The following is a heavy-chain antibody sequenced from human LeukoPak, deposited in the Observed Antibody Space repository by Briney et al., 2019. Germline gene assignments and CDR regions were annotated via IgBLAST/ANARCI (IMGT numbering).Heavy chain of an antibody. D-gene: IGHD2-15*01. CDR1: RFTFSRYT. V-gene: IGHV3-23*01. Sequence: PGGSLRLSCAASRFTFSRYTMTWVRQAPGKGLEWVSGISGSGDSTYYADSVKGRSTISRDNSKNTLYLQMNSLRSEDTAVYYCAADPRQCSGSFCSPHPGYWGQGTLVTVSS. J-gene: IGHJ4*02. CDR3: AADPRQCSGSFCSPHPGY. CDR2: ISGSGDST.